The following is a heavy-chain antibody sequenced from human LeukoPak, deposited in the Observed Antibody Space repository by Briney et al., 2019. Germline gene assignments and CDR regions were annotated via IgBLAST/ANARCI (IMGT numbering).Heavy chain of an antibody. CDR2: ISHTGSTM. D-gene: IGHD3-10*01. V-gene: IGHV3-48*04. CDR3: AIPPLSGTGSSRPLAGMDV. Sequence: GGSLRLSCAASGFSFSSYSLNWVRQAPGKGLEWVSYISHTGSTMSYADSVKGRFTISRDNARNSQYLQMNSLRAEDTAVYYCAIPPLSGTGSSRPLAGMDVWGQGTTVTVSS. CDR1: GFSFSSYS. J-gene: IGHJ6*02.